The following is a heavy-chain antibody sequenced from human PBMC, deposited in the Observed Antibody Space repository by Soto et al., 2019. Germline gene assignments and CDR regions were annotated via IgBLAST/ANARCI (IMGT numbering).Heavy chain of an antibody. CDR2: SSSDGSNK. V-gene: IGHV3-30*18. J-gene: IGHJ4*01. D-gene: IGHD4-17*01. CDR3: AKDIASTDDGYFDS. Sequence: GGSLRLSCAASGFTFSTYGMHWVRQAPGKGLEWVAVSSSDGSNKFYADYVQGRFTISRDNSKNTLYLQMNSLRVGDTAVYYCAKDIASTDDGYFDSWGHGTLVTVSS. CDR1: GFTFSTYG.